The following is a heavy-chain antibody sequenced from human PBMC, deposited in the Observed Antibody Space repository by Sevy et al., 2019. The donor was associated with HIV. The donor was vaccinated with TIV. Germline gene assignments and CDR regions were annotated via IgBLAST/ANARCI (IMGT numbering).Heavy chain of an antibody. V-gene: IGHV3-33*01. Sequence: GGSLRLSCVASGFTLSSYGMHWVRQAPGKGLEWVAVIWDDGSDKYYADSVKGRFTISRDNSKNTMYLQVKSLRAEDKVVNYCARDRHGITISAAWGCGMDVWGQGTTVTVSS. CDR1: GFTLSSYG. CDR2: IWDDGSDK. CDR3: ARDRHGITISAAWGCGMDV. J-gene: IGHJ6*02. D-gene: IGHD3-3*01.